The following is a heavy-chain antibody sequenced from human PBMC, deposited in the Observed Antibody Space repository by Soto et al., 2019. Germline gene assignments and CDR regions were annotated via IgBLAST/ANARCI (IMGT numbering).Heavy chain of an antibody. D-gene: IGHD6-6*01. V-gene: IGHV1-2*02. CDR2: INAHSGGT. J-gene: IGHJ5*02. Sequence: ASVKVSCKASGFSFTGYYIHWLRQAPGQGLEWMGWINAHSGGTEYAQKFQGRVTLTRDTSIATAYLTLTSLTSDDTALYYCAKDLTRQLAYWLDPWGQGTQVTVSS. CDR1: GFSFTGYY. CDR3: AKDLTRQLAYWLDP.